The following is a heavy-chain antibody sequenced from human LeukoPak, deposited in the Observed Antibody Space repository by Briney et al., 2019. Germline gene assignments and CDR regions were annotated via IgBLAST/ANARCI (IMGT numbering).Heavy chain of an antibody. CDR1: GFTFSSYA. CDR2: ISGSGGST. CDR3: AKIAYYDFWSGQPHY. Sequence: SGGSLRLSCAASGFTFSSYAMSWVRQAPGKGLEWVSAISGSGGSTYYADPVKRRFTIARDNSKNTLFLQMNSLRAEDTAVYYCAKIAYYDFWSGQPHYWGQGTLVTVSS. J-gene: IGHJ4*02. V-gene: IGHV3-23*01. D-gene: IGHD3-3*01.